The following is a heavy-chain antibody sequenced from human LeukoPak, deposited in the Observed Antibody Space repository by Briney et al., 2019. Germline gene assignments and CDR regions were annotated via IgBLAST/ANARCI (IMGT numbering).Heavy chain of an antibody. Sequence: PGGSLRLSCAASGFTFRTYGMNWVRQAPGKGLEWVSGISGGGSGTYCADSVKGRFTISRDNSQDTLYLQMNSLRAKDTALYYCAKDNGDFGIDYWGQGTLVTVSS. V-gene: IGHV3-23*01. J-gene: IGHJ4*02. CDR1: GFTFRTYG. CDR2: ISGGGSGT. CDR3: AKDNGDFGIDY. D-gene: IGHD2-21*02.